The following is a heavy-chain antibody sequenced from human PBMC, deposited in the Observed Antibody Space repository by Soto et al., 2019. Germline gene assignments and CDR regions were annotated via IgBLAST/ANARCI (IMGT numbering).Heavy chain of an antibody. CDR2: ISAYNGNT. D-gene: IGHD4-4*01. V-gene: IGHV1-18*01. CDR1: GYTFTSYG. J-gene: IGHJ5*02. Sequence: GASVKVSCKASGYTFTSYGISWVRQAPGQGLEWMGWISAYNGNTNYAQKLQGRVTMTTDTSTSTAYMELRSLRSDDTAVYYCARDTPISYSEGFDPWGQGTLVTVSS. CDR3: ARDTPISYSEGFDP.